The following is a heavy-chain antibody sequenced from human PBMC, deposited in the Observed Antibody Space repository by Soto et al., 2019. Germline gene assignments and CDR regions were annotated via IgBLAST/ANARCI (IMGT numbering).Heavy chain of an antibody. J-gene: IGHJ3*02. Sequence: QVQLVQSGAEVKEPGSSVKVSCKLSGDTFRTYPITGVRQAPGQGLEWMGSIIPILDVTDYAQRFQGRLTITADKSTATAYMEISSLRSDDTSWFYWSRGDNGRGSESGFDIWGRGTMVTVSS. CDR2: IIPILDVT. D-gene: IGHD2-8*01. CDR3: SRGDNGRGSESGFDI. CDR1: GDTFRTYP. V-gene: IGHV1-69*02.